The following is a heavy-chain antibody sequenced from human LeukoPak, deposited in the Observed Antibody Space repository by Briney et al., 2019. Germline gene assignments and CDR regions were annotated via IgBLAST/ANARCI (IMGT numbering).Heavy chain of an antibody. CDR2: ILYYGSNK. Sequence: PGGSLRLSCAASGFTFSSYGMRWGRQAPGKGLEGGAVILYYGSNKYYADSVKGRFTISRDNSKNTLYLQMNSLRAEDTAIYYCAKNGDRGAYCTGGTCYPYFYYYMDVWGKGTTVTI. J-gene: IGHJ6*03. CDR3: AKNGDRGAYCTGGTCYPYFYYYMDV. D-gene: IGHD2-15*01. CDR1: GFTFSSYG. V-gene: IGHV3-30*18.